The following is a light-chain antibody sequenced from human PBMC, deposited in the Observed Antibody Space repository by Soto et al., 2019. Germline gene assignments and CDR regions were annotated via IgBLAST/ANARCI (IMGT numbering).Light chain of an antibody. CDR2: GAS. V-gene: IGKV3-20*01. CDR1: QSVSSNY. Sequence: EIVLTQSPGTLSLSPGERATLSCRASQSVSSNYLVWYQQKPGQAPRLLIYGASSRAAGIPDRFSGSGSGTDFPLTISRLEPEDFAVYYCQQYGSSPRTFGQGTKVEIK. J-gene: IGKJ1*01. CDR3: QQYGSSPRT.